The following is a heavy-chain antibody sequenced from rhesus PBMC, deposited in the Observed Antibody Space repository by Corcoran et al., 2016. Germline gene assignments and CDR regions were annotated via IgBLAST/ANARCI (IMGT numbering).Heavy chain of an antibody. D-gene: IGHD6-31*01. CDR2: IYGSGSRP. CDR1: GGSISSNY. V-gene: IGHV4S11*01. CDR3: ARDSEAAAGMGSLDV. J-gene: IGHJ5-2*02. Sequence: QVQLQESGPGLVKPLETLSLTCAVSGGSISSNYWSWIRQPPGKGLEGIGYIYGSGSRPNYNPTLKGRVPLSVDTSKNQFSLKLSSVTAADTAVYYCARDSEAAAGMGSLDVWGRGVLVTVSS.